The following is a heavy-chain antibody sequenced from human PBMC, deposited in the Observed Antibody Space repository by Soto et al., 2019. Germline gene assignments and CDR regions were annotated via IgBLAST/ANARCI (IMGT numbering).Heavy chain of an antibody. D-gene: IGHD3-9*01. J-gene: IGHJ4*02. CDR3: AKASDGYFDWQVL. Sequence: EIQLLESGGKLVRPGGSLRLSCEASGFTFKKYAMSWVRQAPGEGLQWVSSISAGSGGIYYADSVKGRFTISRDNSRNTLYLQMNSLRVDDTAMYYCAKASDGYFDWQVLGGQGTLVAVSS. CDR1: GFTFKKYA. V-gene: IGHV3-23*01. CDR2: ISAGSGGI.